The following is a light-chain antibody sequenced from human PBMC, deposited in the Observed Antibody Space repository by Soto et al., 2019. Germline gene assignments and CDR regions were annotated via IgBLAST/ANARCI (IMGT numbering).Light chain of an antibody. J-gene: IGKJ4*01. V-gene: IGKV3-11*01. Sequence: DIVMTQSPATLSVAPGERVTFSCRASQGVSRKLAWYQHKPGQAPRLLIFGASNRASGIPARFSGSGSGTDFTLTINSLEPEDFAIYYCQHRYNWPLTFGAGTKVDIK. CDR1: QGVSRK. CDR3: QHRYNWPLT. CDR2: GAS.